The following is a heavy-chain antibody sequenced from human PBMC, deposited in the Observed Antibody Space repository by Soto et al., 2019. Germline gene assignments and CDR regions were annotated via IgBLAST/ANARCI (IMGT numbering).Heavy chain of an antibody. V-gene: IGHV1-18*01. CDR3: ARVAWVAGYYFDY. CDR2: ISAYNGNT. J-gene: IGHJ4*02. CDR1: GYSLSDLS. D-gene: IGHD6-19*01. Sequence: ASVKVSCKASGYSLSDLSIHWVRQAPGQGLEWMGWISAYNGNTNYAQKLQGRVTMTTDTSTSTAYMELRSLRSDDTAVYYCARVAWVAGYYFDYWGQGTLVTVSS.